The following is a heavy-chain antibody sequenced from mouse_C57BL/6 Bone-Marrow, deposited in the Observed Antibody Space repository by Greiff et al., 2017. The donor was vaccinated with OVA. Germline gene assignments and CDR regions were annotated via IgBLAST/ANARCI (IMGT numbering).Heavy chain of an antibody. CDR2: ISSVSSTI. CDR3: ARYDFFY. CDR1: GFTFSDYG. D-gene: IGHD2-4*01. J-gene: IGHJ2*01. V-gene: IGHV5-17*01. Sequence: EVMLVESGGGLVKPGGSLKLSCAASGFTFSDYGMHWVRPAPEKGLEWVAYISSVSSTIYYAATVKGRFTISRDNAKNTLFRQMTSLRSEDTAMYYCARYDFFYWGQGTTLTVSS.